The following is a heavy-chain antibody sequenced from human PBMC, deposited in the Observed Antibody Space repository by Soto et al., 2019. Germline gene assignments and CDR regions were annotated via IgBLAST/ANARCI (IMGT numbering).Heavy chain of an antibody. J-gene: IGHJ6*02. CDR3: AKDRCYGSGSSCGMDV. CDR1: GFTFSSYT. CDR2: ISSSSSYI. D-gene: IGHD3-10*01. Sequence: GGSLGLSCAASGFTFSSYTMNWVRQAPGKGLEWVSFISSSSSYIYYADSMKGRFTISRDNAKNSLYLQMNSLRAEDTALYYCAKDRCYGSGSSCGMDVWGQGTTVTVSS. V-gene: IGHV3-21*04.